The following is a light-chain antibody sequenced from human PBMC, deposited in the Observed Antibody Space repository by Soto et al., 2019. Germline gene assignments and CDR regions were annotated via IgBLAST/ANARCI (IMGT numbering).Light chain of an antibody. CDR3: CSLAGGNIFRV. Sequence: QSALTQPRSVSGSPGQSVTISCTGTSSDVGGYNYVSWYQHHPGKAPKFIMFDVSSRPSGVPDRFSGSKSGNTAYLTISGLQAEDEADYYCCSLAGGNIFRVFGGGTKLTAL. V-gene: IGLV2-11*01. J-gene: IGLJ2*01. CDR2: DVS. CDR1: SSDVGGYNY.